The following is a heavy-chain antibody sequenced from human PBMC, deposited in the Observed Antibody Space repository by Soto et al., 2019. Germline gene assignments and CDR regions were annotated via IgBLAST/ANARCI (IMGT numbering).Heavy chain of an antibody. J-gene: IGHJ4*02. CDR1: GFTFSSYG. V-gene: IGHV3-33*01. D-gene: IGHD1-26*01. CDR3: ARSPPPIVGATFDY. Sequence: QVQLVESGGGVVQPGRSLRLSCAASGFTFSSYGMHWVRQAPGKGLEWVAVIWYDGSNKYYADSVKGRFTISRDNSKNTLYLQKNSLRAEDTAVYYCARSPPPIVGATFDYWGQGTLVTVSS. CDR2: IWYDGSNK.